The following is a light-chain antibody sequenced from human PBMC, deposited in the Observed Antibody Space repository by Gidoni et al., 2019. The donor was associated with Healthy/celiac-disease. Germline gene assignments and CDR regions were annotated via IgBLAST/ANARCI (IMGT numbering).Light chain of an antibody. CDR1: QSVSSN. J-gene: IGKJ4*01. Sequence: EIVMTQSPATLSVSPGERATLSCRASQSVSSNLAWYQQTPGQAPRLLLYGASIRSTGIPARFSVSGSGTEFTLTISSLQSEDFAVYYCQQYNNWPPLTFGGGTKVEIK. CDR3: QQYNNWPPLT. V-gene: IGKV3D-15*01. CDR2: GAS.